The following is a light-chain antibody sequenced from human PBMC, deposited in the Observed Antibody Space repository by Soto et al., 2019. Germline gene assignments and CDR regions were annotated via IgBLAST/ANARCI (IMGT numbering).Light chain of an antibody. V-gene: IGLV2-11*01. CDR3: CSYAGSYTVL. Sequence: QSALTQPRLVSGSPGQSVTISCTGTSSDVGGYKYVSWYQQHPGKVPNLIIYDVSERPSGVPDRFSGSKSGNTASLSISGLQAEDEADYYCCSYAGSYTVLFGGGTKLTVL. J-gene: IGLJ2*01. CDR1: SSDVGGYKY. CDR2: DVS.